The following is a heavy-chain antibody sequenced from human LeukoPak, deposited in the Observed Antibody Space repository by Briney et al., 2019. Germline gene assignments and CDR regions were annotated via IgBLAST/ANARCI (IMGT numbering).Heavy chain of an antibody. CDR3: ARGGDTSNWYPGYFDY. J-gene: IGHJ4*02. D-gene: IGHD6-13*01. CDR1: GFTFSNYW. Sequence: PGGSLRLSCAASGFTFSNYWMHWVRQAPGKGPVWVSRIKSDGSSTRFADSVQGRFTIYRDNGKNPVYLQMNSLRAEDTAVYYCARGGDTSNWYPGYFDYWGQGALVTVSS. CDR2: IKSDGSST. V-gene: IGHV3-74*01.